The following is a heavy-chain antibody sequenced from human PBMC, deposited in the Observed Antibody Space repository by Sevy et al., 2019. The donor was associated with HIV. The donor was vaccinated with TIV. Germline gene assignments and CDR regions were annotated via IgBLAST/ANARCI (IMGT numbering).Heavy chain of an antibody. CDR3: ARGKREEWLLYLDN. Sequence: ASVKVSCKTSGYTFAAYYIHWVRQAPGQGLEWLGWIYPNGGDTTYAQKFQGRVTVTMSTSIKTVFMELTRLRSDDTAVYYCARGKREEWLLYLDNWGPGTLVTVSS. J-gene: IGHJ4*02. V-gene: IGHV1-2*02. D-gene: IGHD3-3*01. CDR2: IYPNGGDT. CDR1: GYTFAAYY.